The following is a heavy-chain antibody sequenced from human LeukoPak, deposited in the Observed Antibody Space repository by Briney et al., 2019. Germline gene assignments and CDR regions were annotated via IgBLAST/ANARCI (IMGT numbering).Heavy chain of an antibody. CDR2: ISRSSTTI. CDR1: GFTFSSYS. V-gene: IGHV3-48*01. CDR3: ARETFGDYVDY. D-gene: IGHD3-10*01. Sequence: GGSLRLSCAASGFTFSSYSMNWVRQAPGKGLEWVSYISRSSTTIYYADSVKGRFTISRDNAKNSLYLQMNSLRGEDTAVYYCARETFGDYVDYWGQGTLVTVSS. J-gene: IGHJ4*02.